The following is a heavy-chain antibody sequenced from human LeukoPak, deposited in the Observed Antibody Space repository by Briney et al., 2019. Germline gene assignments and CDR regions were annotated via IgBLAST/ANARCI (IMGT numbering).Heavy chain of an antibody. Sequence: PGGSLRLSCAASRFXFSNYAMTWVRQAPGKGLEWVSAISGSGHSTYYADSVKGRFTISRDNSKNTLYLHMNSLRAEDTAVYYCAKDQDYYYDSSGLYYWGQGTLVAVSS. CDR1: RFXFSNYA. J-gene: IGHJ4*02. CDR2: ISGSGHST. D-gene: IGHD3-22*01. CDR3: AKDQDYYYDSSGLYY. V-gene: IGHV3-23*01.